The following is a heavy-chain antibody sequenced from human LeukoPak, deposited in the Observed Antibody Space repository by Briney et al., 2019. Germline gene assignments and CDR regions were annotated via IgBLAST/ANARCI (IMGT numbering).Heavy chain of an antibody. CDR3: ARGRGFSSGWSVDTFDF. CDR2: IKQDGSER. J-gene: IGHJ3*01. D-gene: IGHD6-19*01. V-gene: IGHV3-7*01. CDR1: GFTFSSYW. Sequence: GGSLRLSCAASGFTFSSYWMSWVRQAPGKGLEWVANIKQDGSERYYLDSVKGRFTFSRDNARNSLYLQMNSLRAEDTAVYYCARGRGFSSGWSVDTFDFWGQGTMVTVSS.